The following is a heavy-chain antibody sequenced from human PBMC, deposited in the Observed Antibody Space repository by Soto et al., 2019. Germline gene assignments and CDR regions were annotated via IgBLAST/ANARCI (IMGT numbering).Heavy chain of an antibody. V-gene: IGHV3-23*01. CDR2: ISGSGGST. CDR3: AKDNSDILTGYPLGGADY. Sequence: GVSLRLSCAASGFTFSSYAMGWVRQAPGRGLGWVSAISGSGGSTYYADSVKGRFTISRDNSKNTLYLQMNSLRAEDTAVYYCAKDNSDILTGYPLGGADYWGQGTLVTVSS. J-gene: IGHJ4*02. CDR1: GFTFSSYA. D-gene: IGHD3-9*01.